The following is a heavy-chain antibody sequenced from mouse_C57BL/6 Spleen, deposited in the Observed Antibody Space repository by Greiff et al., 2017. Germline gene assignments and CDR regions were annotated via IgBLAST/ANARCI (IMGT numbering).Heavy chain of an antibody. V-gene: IGHV2-5*01. D-gene: IGHD1-1*01. Sequence: QVQLKESGPGLVQPSQSLSITCTVSGFSLTSYGVHWVRQSPGKGLEWLGVIWRGGSTDYNAAFMSRLSITKDNSKSQVFFKMNSLQADDTAIYYCANHYYGSSYWYFDVWGTGTPVTVSS. J-gene: IGHJ1*03. CDR2: IWRGGST. CDR3: ANHYYGSSYWYFDV. CDR1: GFSLTSYG.